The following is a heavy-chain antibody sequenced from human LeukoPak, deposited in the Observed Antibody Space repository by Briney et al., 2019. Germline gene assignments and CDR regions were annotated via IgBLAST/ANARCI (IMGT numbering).Heavy chain of an antibody. Sequence: GASVKVSCKASGYTFTSYDINWVRQATGQGLEWMGWMNPNSGNTGYAQKLQGRVTMTTDTSTSTAYMELRSLRSDDTAVYYCAEGSGYKGWFDPWGQGTLVTVSS. CDR3: AEGSGYKGWFDP. CDR2: MNPNSGNT. D-gene: IGHD3-22*01. J-gene: IGHJ5*02. V-gene: IGHV1-8*01. CDR1: GYTFTSYD.